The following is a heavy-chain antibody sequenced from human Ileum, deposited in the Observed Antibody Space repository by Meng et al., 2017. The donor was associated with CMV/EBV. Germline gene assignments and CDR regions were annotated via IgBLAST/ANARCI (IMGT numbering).Heavy chain of an antibody. CDR1: DASSSSGDYY. D-gene: IGHD6-13*01. Sequence: QVPLEVSGPALVQPSQSRSLRCTVSDASSSSGDYYWSWIRQPPGKGLEWIGYIFFSGNTYYNPSRNNRVIISIDKPRIQFSLTVDSVTAADTAVYSCARFRIAALGNLFDPWGQGTLVTVSS. V-gene: IGHV4-30-4*08. CDR2: IFFSGNT. J-gene: IGHJ5*01. CDR3: ARFRIAALGNLFDP.